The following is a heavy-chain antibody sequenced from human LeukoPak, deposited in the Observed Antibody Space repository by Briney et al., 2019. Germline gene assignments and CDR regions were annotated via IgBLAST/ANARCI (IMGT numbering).Heavy chain of an antibody. CDR2: ISSSSSTI. D-gene: IGHD5-18*01. CDR3: ARDLQLWHTWDFARYFDL. Sequence: GGSLRLSCAASGFTFSSYSMNWVRQAPGKGLERVSYISSSSSTIYYADSVKGRFTISRDNAKNSLYLQMNSLRAEDTAVYYCARDLQLWHTWDFARYFDLWGRGTLVTVSS. CDR1: GFTFSSYS. V-gene: IGHV3-48*04. J-gene: IGHJ2*01.